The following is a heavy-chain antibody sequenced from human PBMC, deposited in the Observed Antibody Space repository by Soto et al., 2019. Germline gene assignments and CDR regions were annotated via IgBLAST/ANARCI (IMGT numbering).Heavy chain of an antibody. V-gene: IGHV3-9*01. J-gene: IGHJ6*03. CDR3: AKDIKYCSSTSCYVAGMDV. D-gene: IGHD2-2*01. CDR2: ISWNSGSI. Sequence: GGSLRLSCAASGFTFDDYAMHWVRQAPGKGLEWVSGISWNSGSIGYADSVKGRFTISRDNAKNSLYLQMNSLRAEDTALYYCAKDIKYCSSTSCYVAGMDVWGKGTTVPVSS. CDR1: GFTFDDYA.